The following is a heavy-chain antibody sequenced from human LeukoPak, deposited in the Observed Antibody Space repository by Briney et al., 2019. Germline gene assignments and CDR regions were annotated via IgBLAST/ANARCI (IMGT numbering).Heavy chain of an antibody. V-gene: IGHV3-49*04. D-gene: IGHD2-21*01. Sequence: PGGSLRLSCAASGFTFAEYAMNWVRQAPGKGVEWVGFIRSRTYGGAAAYAPSVQGRFTISRDDSKSIAYLQMNSLEIEDTAVYYCTRVAIAIIGTDPVDYWGQGTLVTVSS. CDR1: GFTFAEYA. J-gene: IGHJ4*02. CDR2: IRSRTYGGAA. CDR3: TRVAIAIIGTDPVDY.